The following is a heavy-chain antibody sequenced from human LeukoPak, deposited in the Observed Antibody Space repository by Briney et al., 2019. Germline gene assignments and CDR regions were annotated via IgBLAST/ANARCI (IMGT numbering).Heavy chain of an antibody. Sequence: GGSLRLSCAASGFTFSSYGMHWVRQAPGKGLEWVAVISYDGSNKYYADSVKGRFTISRDNSKNTLYLQMNSLRAEDTAVYYCAKDHFTVTTMGPAEYFQHWGQGTLVTVSS. CDR1: GFTFSSYG. J-gene: IGHJ1*01. CDR3: AKDHFTVTTMGPAEYFQH. D-gene: IGHD4-17*01. CDR2: ISYDGSNK. V-gene: IGHV3-30*18.